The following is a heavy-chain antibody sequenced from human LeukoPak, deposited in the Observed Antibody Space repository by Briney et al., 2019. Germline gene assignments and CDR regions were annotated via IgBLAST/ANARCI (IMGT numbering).Heavy chain of an antibody. J-gene: IGHJ4*02. D-gene: IGHD3-10*01. CDR3: ARYYNSGSFDY. CDR2: IYHSCST. Sequence: SETLSLTCTVSGYSISSGYYWGWIRQPPGKGLEWIGSIYHSCSTYYNPSLKSRVTISVDTSKNQFYLKLRSVTAADTAVYYCARYYNSGSFDYWGQGTLVTVSS. CDR1: GYSISSGYY. V-gene: IGHV4-38-2*02.